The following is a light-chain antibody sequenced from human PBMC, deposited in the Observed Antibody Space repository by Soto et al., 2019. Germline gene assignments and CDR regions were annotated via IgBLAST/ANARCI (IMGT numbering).Light chain of an antibody. Sequence: QSARTQPPSASRSPGQSVTISCTGTSSDVGGYNYVSWYQQHPGKAPKLMIYDVIKRPSGVPDRFSGSKSGNTASLTVSGLQAEDEAHYYCSSYAGSNNVVVFGGGTKVTIL. V-gene: IGLV2-8*01. CDR1: SSDVGGYNY. J-gene: IGLJ3*02. CDR3: SSYAGSNNVVV. CDR2: DVI.